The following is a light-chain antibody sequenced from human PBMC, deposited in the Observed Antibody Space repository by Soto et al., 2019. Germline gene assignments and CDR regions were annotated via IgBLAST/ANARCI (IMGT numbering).Light chain of an antibody. J-gene: IGKJ3*01. CDR1: QSVSSSY. CDR3: QYYGKSAL. Sequence: EIGLPQSPGPLSLSPGARATLSCRASQSVSSSYLAWYQQKPGQAPRLLIYDTSDRATGIPDRVSASVSGTDFAITVSRVVAEVCAVYYCQYYGKSALFGPGTKVYSK. CDR2: DTS. V-gene: IGKV3-20*01.